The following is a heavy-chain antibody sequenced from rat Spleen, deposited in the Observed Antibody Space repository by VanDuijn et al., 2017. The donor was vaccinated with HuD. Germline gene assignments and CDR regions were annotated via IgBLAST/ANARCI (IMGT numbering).Heavy chain of an antibody. Sequence: EVQLVESDGGLVQPGRSLKLSCAASGFTFSDYYMAWVRQAPTKGLEWVTSITHNGGSSYYRDSVKGRFTISRDNTKSTLSLQMDSLRSEDTATYYCARRHYGYTDYFDYWGQGVMVTVSS. D-gene: IGHD1-11*01. V-gene: IGHV5-29*01. CDR3: ARRHYGYTDYFDY. CDR2: ITHNGGSS. J-gene: IGHJ2*01. CDR1: GFTFSDYY.